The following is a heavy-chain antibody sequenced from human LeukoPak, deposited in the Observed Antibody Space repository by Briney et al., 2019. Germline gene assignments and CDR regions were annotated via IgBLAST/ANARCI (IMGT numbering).Heavy chain of an antibody. V-gene: IGHV3-23*01. Sequence: PGGSLRLSCAASGFTFSSYAMSWVRQAPGKGLEWVSAISASGYSTYYADSVKGRFTISRDNSKKTLYLQMNSLRAEDTAVYYCAKLPYYDSSGYPFDYWGQGTLVTVSS. CDR3: AKLPYYDSSGYPFDY. D-gene: IGHD3-22*01. J-gene: IGHJ4*02. CDR2: ISASGYST. CDR1: GFTFSSYA.